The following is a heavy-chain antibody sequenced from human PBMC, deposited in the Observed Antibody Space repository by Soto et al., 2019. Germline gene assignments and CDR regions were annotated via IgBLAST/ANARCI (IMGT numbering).Heavy chain of an antibody. V-gene: IGHV3-23*01. CDR3: AVLTTETEADY. CDR2: ISGSGSRT. Sequence: EVQLLESGGGLVQPGGPRRLSCAASGFMFSSYVMSWVRQAPGKGLEWVSGISGSGSRTYYADPVKGRFSISRDNSKNTLFLQMNSLRVEDTAVYYCAVLTTETEADYWGQGTLVIVPS. J-gene: IGHJ4*02. CDR1: GFMFSSYV. D-gene: IGHD4-17*01.